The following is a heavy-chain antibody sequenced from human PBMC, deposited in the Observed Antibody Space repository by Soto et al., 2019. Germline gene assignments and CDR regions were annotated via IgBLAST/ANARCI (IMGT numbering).Heavy chain of an antibody. Sequence: EVQLVESGGGLVKPGGSLRLSCAASGFTFTNAWMNWARQAPGKGLEWVGRIKSGGTTDYAAPVKGRFTISRDDSKNTLYLQMNSLKTEDTAVYYCAKDAIANDGIWLMDSWGQGTVVTVSS. J-gene: IGHJ5*02. CDR2: IKSGGTT. V-gene: IGHV3-15*01. CDR3: AKDAIANDGIWLMDS. CDR1: GFTFTNAW. D-gene: IGHD3-16*01.